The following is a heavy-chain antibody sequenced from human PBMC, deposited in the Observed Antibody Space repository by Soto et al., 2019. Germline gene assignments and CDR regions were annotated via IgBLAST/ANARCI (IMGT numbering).Heavy chain of an antibody. V-gene: IGHV3-23*01. CDR2: ISARGGSS. CDR3: ATWHEREHAYDV. Sequence: EVQLLESGGGLVQPGGSLRLACAASGFSFSSYAMVWVRQAPGKGLEWVSVISARGGSSYFADSVKGRFTISRDNSKTTVYLQMNDLRPDDTAVYYCATWHEREHAYDVWGLGTTVTVSS. J-gene: IGHJ3*01. CDR1: GFSFSSYA. D-gene: IGHD1-1*01.